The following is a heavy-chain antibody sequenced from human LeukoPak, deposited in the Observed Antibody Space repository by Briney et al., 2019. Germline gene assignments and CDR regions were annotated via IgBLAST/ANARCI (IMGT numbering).Heavy chain of an antibody. CDR3: AREARSTVPRVWFDP. D-gene: IGHD4-17*01. CDR2: IYYSGST. CDR1: GGSISSYY. Sequence: KPSGTLSLTCTVSGGSISSYYWSWIRQPPGKGLEWIGYIYYSGSTNYNPSLKSRVTISVDTSKNQFSLKLSSVTAADTAVYYCAREARSTVPRVWFDPWGQGTLVTVSS. V-gene: IGHV4-59*12. J-gene: IGHJ5*02.